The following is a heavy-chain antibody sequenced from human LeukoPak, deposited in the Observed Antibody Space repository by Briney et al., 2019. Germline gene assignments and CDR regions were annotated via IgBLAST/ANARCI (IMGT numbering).Heavy chain of an antibody. J-gene: IGHJ4*02. CDR2: IYGNGAAT. D-gene: IGHD5-12*01. CDR1: RFTFSTYS. CDR3: AKDQRPDSGYDIDY. Sequence: PGGSLRLSCTASRFTFSTYSMNWVRQAPRKGLEWVSVIYGNGAATYYADSVKGRFTISRDNSKNTVYLQMHSLRDDDTAIYYCAKDQRPDSGYDIDYWGQGTLVTVSS. V-gene: IGHV3-23*01.